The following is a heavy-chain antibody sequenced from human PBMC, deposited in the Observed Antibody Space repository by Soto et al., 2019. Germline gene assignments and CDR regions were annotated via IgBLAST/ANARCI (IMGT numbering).Heavy chain of an antibody. V-gene: IGHV3-30-3*01. CDR1: GFTFSSYA. CDR2: ISYDGSNK. Sequence: GGSLRLSCAASGFTFSSYAMHWVRQAPGKGLEWVAVISYDGSNKYYADSVKGRFTISRDNSKNTLYLQMNSLRAEDTAVYYCARDLENCSSTSCHAYYFDYWGQGTLVTVSS. D-gene: IGHD2-2*01. CDR3: ARDLENCSSTSCHAYYFDY. J-gene: IGHJ4*02.